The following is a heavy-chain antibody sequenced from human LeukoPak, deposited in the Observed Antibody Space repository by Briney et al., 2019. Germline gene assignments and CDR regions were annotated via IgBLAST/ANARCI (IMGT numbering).Heavy chain of an antibody. CDR3: ARGGETYCGGDCSWSDY. V-gene: IGHV3-21*01. CDR1: GFTFSSYS. D-gene: IGHD2-21*02. Sequence: NPGGSLRLSCAASGFTFSSYSMNWVRQAPGKGLEWVSSISSSSSYIYYADSVKGRFTISRDNAKNSLYLQMNSLRAEDTAVYYCARGGETYCGGDCSWSDYWGQGTLVTVSS. CDR2: ISSSSSYI. J-gene: IGHJ4*02.